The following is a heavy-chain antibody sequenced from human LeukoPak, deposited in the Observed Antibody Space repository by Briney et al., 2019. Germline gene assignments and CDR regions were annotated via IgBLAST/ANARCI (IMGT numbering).Heavy chain of an antibody. CDR1: GGSFSGYY. D-gene: IGHD2-21*02. CDR3: ARSKVPATGNWFDP. J-gene: IGHJ5*02. Sequence: SETLSLTCAVYGGSFSGYYWSWIRHPPGKGLEWIGEINHSGSTNYNPSLKSRVTISVDTSKSQFSLKLSSVTAADTAVYYCARSKVPATGNWFDPWGQGTLVTVSS. V-gene: IGHV4-34*01. CDR2: INHSGST.